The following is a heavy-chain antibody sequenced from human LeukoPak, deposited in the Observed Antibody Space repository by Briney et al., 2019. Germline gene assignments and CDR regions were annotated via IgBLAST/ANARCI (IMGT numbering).Heavy chain of an antibody. CDR2: IYYDGTT. V-gene: IGHV4-59*01. J-gene: IGHJ4*02. CDR1: GDSIINYY. Sequence: PSETLSLTCSVSGDSIINYYWSWIRQSPGRGPEWIGFIYYDGTTNYNPSLISRVTMSVDTSKSHFSLELTSVTAADTAVYYCARVGHGYGDSHFFDHWGQGTLVTVSS. CDR3: ARVGHGYGDSHFFDH. D-gene: IGHD4-17*01.